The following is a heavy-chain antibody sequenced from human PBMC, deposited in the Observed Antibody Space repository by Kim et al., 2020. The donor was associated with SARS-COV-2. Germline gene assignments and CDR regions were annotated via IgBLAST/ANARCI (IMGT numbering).Heavy chain of an antibody. CDR3: ARDLGSRYFDY. Sequence: NYAQKLQGRVTMTTDTSTSTAYMELRSLRSDDTAVYYCARDLGSRYFDYWGQGTLVTVSS. J-gene: IGHJ4*02. D-gene: IGHD6-19*01. V-gene: IGHV1-18*01.